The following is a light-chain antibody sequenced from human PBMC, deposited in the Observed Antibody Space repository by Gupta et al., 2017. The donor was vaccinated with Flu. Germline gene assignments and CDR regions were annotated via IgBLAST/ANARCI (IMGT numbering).Light chain of an antibody. Sequence: KVTISCSGSSSNIGNNYVSWYQQLPGAAPKLRIYEGNKRPSGIPDRFSGSKSGTSATLGITGLQTGDEADYYCGTWDSSLSAGVFGGGTKLTVL. V-gene: IGLV1-51*02. CDR3: GTWDSSLSAGV. CDR1: SSNIGNNY. CDR2: EGN. J-gene: IGLJ3*02.